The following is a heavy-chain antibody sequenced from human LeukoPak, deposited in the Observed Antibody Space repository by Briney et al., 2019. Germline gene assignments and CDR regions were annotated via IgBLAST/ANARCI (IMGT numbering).Heavy chain of an antibody. CDR3: ATRQHYYDTDES. J-gene: IGHJ1*01. Sequence: ASVKVSCKVSGYTLTHSDIPWVRQAPGKGLEWMGAFDPDRSETVYAQKFQGSLTLTQDTSIETAYMELTSLTSEDTAVIFCATRQHYYDTDESWGQGTLVTVSS. CDR2: FDPDRSET. CDR1: GYTLTHSD. V-gene: IGHV1-24*01. D-gene: IGHD3-22*01.